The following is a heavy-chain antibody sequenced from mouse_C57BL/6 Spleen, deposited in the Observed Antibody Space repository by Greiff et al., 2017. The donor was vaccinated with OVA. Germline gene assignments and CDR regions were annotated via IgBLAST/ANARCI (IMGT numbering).Heavy chain of an antibody. CDR2: ILPGSGST. V-gene: IGHV1-9*01. CDR1: GYTFTGYW. CDR3: ARSRYDYDGDAMDD. D-gene: IGHD2-4*01. J-gene: IGHJ4*01. Sequence: VQRVESGAELMKPGASVKLSCTATGYTFTGYWIEWVKQRPGHGLEWIGEILPGSGSTNYNEKFKGKATFTADTSSNTAYLQLSSLTTEDSAIYYCARSRYDYDGDAMDDWGQGTSVTVSS.